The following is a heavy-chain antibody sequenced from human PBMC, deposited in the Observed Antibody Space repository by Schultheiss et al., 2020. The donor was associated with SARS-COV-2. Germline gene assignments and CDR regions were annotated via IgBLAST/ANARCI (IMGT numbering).Heavy chain of an antibody. J-gene: IGHJ4*02. CDR3: ARDQWAEQYFDSLSQNFFDY. V-gene: IGHV1-46*01. Sequence: ASVKVSCKASGGTFTSYYMHWVRQAPGQGLEWMGIINPSGGSTSYAQKFQGWVTLTRDTSISTAYMELSSLRSDDTAVYYCARDQWAEQYFDSLSQNFFDYWGQGTLVTVSS. D-gene: IGHD3-9*01. CDR2: INPSGGST. CDR1: GGTFTSYY.